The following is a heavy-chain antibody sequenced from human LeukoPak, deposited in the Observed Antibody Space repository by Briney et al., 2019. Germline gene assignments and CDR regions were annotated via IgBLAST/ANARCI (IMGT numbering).Heavy chain of an antibody. D-gene: IGHD2-21*01. J-gene: IGHJ3*02. Sequence: ASVKVSCKASGYTFTGYFIHWVRQAPGQGLEWMGWINPSSGDTNYAQKFQGRVTMTRDTSISTAYMEVSSLRSDDTAVYYCARDPPTSDSDAFEIWGQGTMVTVSS. V-gene: IGHV1-2*02. CDR2: INPSSGDT. CDR1: GYTFTGYF. CDR3: ARDPPTSDSDAFEI.